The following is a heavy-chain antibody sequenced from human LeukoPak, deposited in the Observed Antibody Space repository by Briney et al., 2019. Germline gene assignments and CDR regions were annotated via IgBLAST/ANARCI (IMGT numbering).Heavy chain of an antibody. CDR1: GFTFSSYD. J-gene: IGHJ4*02. CDR3: ARERITMVRGVIITPPRRVY. D-gene: IGHD3-10*01. V-gene: IGHV3-13*01. Sequence: GGSLRLSCAASGFTFSSYDMHWVRHATGKGLEWVSAIGTAGDTYYPGSVKGRFTISRENAKNSLYLQMNSLRAGDTAVYYCARERITMVRGVIITPPRRVYWGQGTLVTVSS. CDR2: IGTAGDT.